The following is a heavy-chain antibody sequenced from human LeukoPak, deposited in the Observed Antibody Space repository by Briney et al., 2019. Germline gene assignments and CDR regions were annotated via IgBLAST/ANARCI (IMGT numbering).Heavy chain of an antibody. CDR2: MNPNRGDT. CDR3: ARGFGALTGYYTRYWYFDL. V-gene: IGHV1-8*01. Sequence: ASVKVSCKASGYTFTSYDIHWVRQATGQGLEWMGRMNPNRGDTDYAQKFQGRVTMTRDTSISTAYMELSSLRSDDTAVYYCARGFGALTGYYTRYWYFDLWGRGTLVTVSS. CDR1: GYTFTSYD. D-gene: IGHD3-9*01. J-gene: IGHJ2*01.